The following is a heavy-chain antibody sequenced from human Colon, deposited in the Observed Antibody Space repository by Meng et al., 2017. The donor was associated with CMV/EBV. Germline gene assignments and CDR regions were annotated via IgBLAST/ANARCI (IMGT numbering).Heavy chain of an antibody. CDR1: GFTFSSYE. V-gene: IGHV3-48*03. J-gene: IGHJ6*02. Sequence: GGSLRLSCAASGFTFSSYEMNWVRQAPGKGLEWLSDINSSGSAIHYADSVKGRFTISRDNAKNSLYLQMNSLRAEDTAVYYCAGGGYYDSGSYYKGWVFGMDVWGQGTTVTVSS. CDR2: INSSGSAI. D-gene: IGHD3-10*01. CDR3: AGGGYYDSGSYYKGWVFGMDV.